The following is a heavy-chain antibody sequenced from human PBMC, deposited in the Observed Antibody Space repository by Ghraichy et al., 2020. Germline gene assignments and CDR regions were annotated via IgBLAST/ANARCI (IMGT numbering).Heavy chain of an antibody. CDR1: GGSISSSNW. CDR3: ASLWFREKPTYYYYMDV. D-gene: IGHD3-10*01. J-gene: IGHJ6*03. V-gene: IGHV4-4*02. CDR2: IYHSGST. Sequence: SETLSLTCAVSGGSISSSNWWSWVRQPPGKGLEWIGEIYHSGSTNYNPSLKSRVTISVDKSKNQFSLKLSSVTAADTAVYYCASLWFREKPTYYYYMDVWGKGTTVTVSS.